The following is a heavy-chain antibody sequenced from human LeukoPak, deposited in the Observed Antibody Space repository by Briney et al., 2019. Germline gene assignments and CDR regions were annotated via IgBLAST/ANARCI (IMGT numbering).Heavy chain of an antibody. CDR1: GGSFSGYY. V-gene: IGHV4-34*01. J-gene: IGHJ6*03. Sequence: PSETLSLTCAVYGGSFSGYYWSWIRQPPGKGLEWIGEINHSGSTNYNPSLKSRVTISVDTSKNQFSLKLSSVTAADTAVYYCARGGCSSCSRAGPRYYYYMDVWGKGTTVTVSS. CDR2: INHSGST. CDR3: ARGGCSSCSRAGPRYYYYMDV. D-gene: IGHD2-2*01.